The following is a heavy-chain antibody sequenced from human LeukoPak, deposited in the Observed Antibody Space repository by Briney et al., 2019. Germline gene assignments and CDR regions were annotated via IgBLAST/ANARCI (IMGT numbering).Heavy chain of an antibody. V-gene: IGHV3-21*01. CDR2: ISSSSSYI. CDR3: ARGHTALDY. CDR1: GFTFSSYS. Sequence: GGSLRLSCVASGFTFSSYSMNWVRQAPGKGLEWVSLISSSSSYIYYADSVKGRFTISRDNAKKSLYLQMNSLRAEDTVVYYCARGHTALDYWGQGTLVTVSS. J-gene: IGHJ4*02. D-gene: IGHD5-18*01.